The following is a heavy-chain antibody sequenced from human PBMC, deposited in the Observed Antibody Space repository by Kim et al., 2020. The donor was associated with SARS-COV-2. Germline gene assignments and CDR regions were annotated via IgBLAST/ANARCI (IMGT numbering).Heavy chain of an antibody. CDR1: GYTFNSYY. Sequence: ASVKVSCKASGYTFNSYYMHWVRQAPGQGLEWMGIINPSGGSTSYAQKFQGRVTMTRDTSTSTVYMELSSLRSEDTAVYYCARGSPVYYVILTGYYGDYWGQGTLVTVSS. D-gene: IGHD3-9*01. V-gene: IGHV1-46*02. CDR2: INPSGGST. J-gene: IGHJ4*02. CDR3: ARGSPVYYVILTGYYGDY.